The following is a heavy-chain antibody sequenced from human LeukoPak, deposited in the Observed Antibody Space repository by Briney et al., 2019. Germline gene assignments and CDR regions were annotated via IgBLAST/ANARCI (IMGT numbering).Heavy chain of an antibody. CDR2: IIPILGIA. CDR1: GGTFSSYA. CDR3: ARDAGDTAMVSDY. J-gene: IGHJ4*02. V-gene: IGHV1-69*04. D-gene: IGHD5-18*01. Sequence: ASVKVPCKASGGTFSSYAISWVRQAPGQGLEWMGRIIPILGIANYAQKFQGRVTITADKSTSTAYMELSSLRSEDTAVYYCARDAGDTAMVSDYWGQGTLVTVSS.